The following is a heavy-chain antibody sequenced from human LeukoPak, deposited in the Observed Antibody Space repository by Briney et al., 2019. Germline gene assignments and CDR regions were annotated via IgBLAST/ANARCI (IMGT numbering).Heavy chain of an antibody. CDR3: VRDKTFEVVNYFDY. Sequence: SETLSFTCTVSGGSISSGSYYWGWIRQPPGKGLEWTGSIYYSGSTYYNPSLKSRLTVSLDTSKSQFSLELSSVTAADTAVYYCVRDKTFEVVNYFDYWGQGTLVTVSS. V-gene: IGHV4-39*07. CDR2: IYYSGST. J-gene: IGHJ4*02. CDR1: GGSISSGSYY. D-gene: IGHD3-3*01.